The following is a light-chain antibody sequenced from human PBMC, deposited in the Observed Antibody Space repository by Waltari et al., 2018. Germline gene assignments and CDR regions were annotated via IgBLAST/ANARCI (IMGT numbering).Light chain of an antibody. V-gene: IGKV4-1*01. CDR1: QSVLYSSNNKNY. J-gene: IGKJ4*01. CDR2: WAS. CDR3: QQYYSIPLT. Sequence: DIVMTQSADSLAVSLGERATINCKSSQSVLYSSNNKNYLAWYQQKPGQPPKLLIYWASTRESWVPDRFTGSGSGTDFTLTISSLQAEDVAVYYCQQYYSIPLTFGGGTTVEIK.